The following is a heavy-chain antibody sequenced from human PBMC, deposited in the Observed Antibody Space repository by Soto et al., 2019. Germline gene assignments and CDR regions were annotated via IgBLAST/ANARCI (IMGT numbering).Heavy chain of an antibody. Sequence: PSETLSLTCTVSGGSISSGGYYWSWFRQHPGKGLEWIGYIYYSGSTYYNPSLKSRVTISVDTSKNQFSLKLSSVTAADTAVYYCARWGHSSGSYDMDVWGQGTTVTVSS. J-gene: IGHJ6*02. CDR2: IYYSGST. CDR1: GGSISSGGYY. D-gene: IGHD6-19*01. CDR3: ARWGHSSGSYDMDV. V-gene: IGHV4-31*03.